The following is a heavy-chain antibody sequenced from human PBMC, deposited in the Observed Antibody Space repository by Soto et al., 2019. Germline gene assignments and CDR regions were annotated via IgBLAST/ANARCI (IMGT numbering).Heavy chain of an antibody. J-gene: IGHJ5*02. CDR3: ARAGIVVVPAAITNWFDP. D-gene: IGHD2-2*01. V-gene: IGHV4-30-4*01. Sequence: SETLSLTCTVSGGSISSGDYYWSWIRQPPGKGLEWIGYIYYSGSTYYNPSLKSRATISVDTSKNQFSLKLSSVTAADTAVYYCARAGIVVVPAAITNWFDPWGQGTLVTVSS. CDR1: GGSISSGDYY. CDR2: IYYSGST.